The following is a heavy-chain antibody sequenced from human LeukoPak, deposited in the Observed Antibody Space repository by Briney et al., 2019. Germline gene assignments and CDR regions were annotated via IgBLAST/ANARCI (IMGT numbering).Heavy chain of an antibody. Sequence: SETLSLTCTVSGGSISSGSYYWSWIRQPAGKGLEWIGRIYTSGSTNYNPSLKSRVTISVDKSKNQFSLKLSYVTAADTAVYYCARDRYDILTGYYPFDYWGQGTLVTVSS. CDR3: ARDRYDILTGYYPFDY. J-gene: IGHJ4*02. CDR1: GGSISSGSYY. V-gene: IGHV4-61*02. CDR2: IYTSGST. D-gene: IGHD3-9*01.